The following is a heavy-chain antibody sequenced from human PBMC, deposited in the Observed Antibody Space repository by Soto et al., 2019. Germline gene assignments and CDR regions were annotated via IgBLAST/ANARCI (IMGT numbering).Heavy chain of an antibody. CDR2: IYYSGST. J-gene: IGHJ4*02. V-gene: IGHV4-61*01. Sequence: QVQLQESGPGLVKPSETLSLTCTVSGGSVGSGSYYWSWIRQPPGKGLEWIGYIYYSGSTNYNPSLKSRVTISVDTSKNQFSLKLSSVTAADTAVYYCARGPANYLDFDYWGQGTLVTVSS. CDR3: ARGPANYLDFDY. CDR1: GGSVGSGSYY. D-gene: IGHD1-7*01.